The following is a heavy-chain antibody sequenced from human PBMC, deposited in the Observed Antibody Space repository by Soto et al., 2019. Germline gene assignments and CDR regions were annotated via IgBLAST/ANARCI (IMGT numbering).Heavy chain of an antibody. CDR3: VRDGLLFSGPYRPSRFDY. V-gene: IGHV3-7*03. Sequence: PGGSLRLSCAASGFKFSDYWMSWVRQAPGKGLEWVGNIKHDTSEAHYADSVKGRFTITRDNIKNFLFLQMNGLRSDDTASYYCVRDGLLFSGPYRPSRFDYWGLGTLVTVSS. CDR1: GFKFSDYW. D-gene: IGHD3-16*02. J-gene: IGHJ4*02. CDR2: IKHDTSEA.